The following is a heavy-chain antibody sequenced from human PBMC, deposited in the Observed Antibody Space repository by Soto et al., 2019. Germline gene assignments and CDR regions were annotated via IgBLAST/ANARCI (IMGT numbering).Heavy chain of an antibody. CDR2: IYYSGST. D-gene: IGHD3-9*01. CDR3: ARVRKYYDILTGYYIRNYYGMDV. Sequence: PSETLSLTCTVSGGSISSYYWSWIRQPPGKGLEWIGYIYYSGSTNYNPSLKSRVTISVDTSKNQFSLKLSSVTAADTAVYYCARVRKYYDILTGYYIRNYYGMDVWGQGTTVTVSS. V-gene: IGHV4-59*01. J-gene: IGHJ6*02. CDR1: GGSISSYY.